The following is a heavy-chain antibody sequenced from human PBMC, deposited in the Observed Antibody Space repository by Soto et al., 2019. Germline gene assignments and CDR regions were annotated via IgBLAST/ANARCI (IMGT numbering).Heavy chain of an antibody. CDR3: AREMATTWGGFDY. CDR2: INPSGGST. Sequence: QVQLVQSGAEVKKPGASVKVSCKASGYTFTSYYMHWVRQAPGQGLEWMGIINPSGGSTSYAQKFQGRVTMSRDTSTSTVYMELRSLRSEDTAVYYCAREMATTWGGFDYWGQGTLVTVSS. J-gene: IGHJ4*02. V-gene: IGHV1-46*03. D-gene: IGHD1-1*01. CDR1: GYTFTSYY.